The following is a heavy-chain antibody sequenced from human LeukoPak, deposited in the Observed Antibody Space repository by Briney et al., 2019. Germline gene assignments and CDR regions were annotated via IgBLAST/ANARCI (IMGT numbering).Heavy chain of an antibody. J-gene: IGHJ5*02. V-gene: IGHV4-59*01. CDR3: ARFTPQGYGWGGYNRFDP. Sequence: PSETLSLTCTVSGGSISNYYWNWIRQPPGKGLEWIGYIYYSGSTNYNPSLKSRVTISLDTSKNQFSLNLTSVTAADTAVYYCARFTPQGYGWGGYNRFDPWGQGTLVTVSS. CDR1: GGSISNYY. D-gene: IGHD3-16*01. CDR2: IYYSGST.